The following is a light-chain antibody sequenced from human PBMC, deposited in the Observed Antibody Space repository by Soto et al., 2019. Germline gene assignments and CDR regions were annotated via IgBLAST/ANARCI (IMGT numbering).Light chain of an antibody. CDR3: SSYAGSNNFDV. V-gene: IGLV2-8*01. Sequence: QSALTQPPSASGSPGQSVTISCTGTSRDVGGYNYVSWYQQHPGKAPKLMIYEVFKRPSGVPDRFSGSKSGNTASLTVSGLQAEDEADYYCSSYAGSNNFDVFGTGTKVTVL. CDR2: EVF. CDR1: SRDVGGYNY. J-gene: IGLJ1*01.